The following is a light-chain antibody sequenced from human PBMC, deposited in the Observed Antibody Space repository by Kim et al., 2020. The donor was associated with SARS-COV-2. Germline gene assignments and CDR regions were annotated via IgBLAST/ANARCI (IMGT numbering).Light chain of an antibody. CDR3: SSYTSSSTRV. CDR1: SSDVGGYNY. J-gene: IGLJ3*02. V-gene: IGLV2-14*03. CDR2: DVS. Sequence: GQSITISCTGTSSDVGGYNYVSWYQQHPGKAPNLMIYDVSNRPSGVSNRFSGYKSGNTASLTISGLQAEDEADYYCSSYTSSSTRVFGGGTQLTVL.